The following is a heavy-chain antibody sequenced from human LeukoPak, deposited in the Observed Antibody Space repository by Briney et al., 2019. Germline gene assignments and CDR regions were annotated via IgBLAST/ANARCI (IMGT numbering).Heavy chain of an antibody. CDR2: IYYSGST. Sequence: SRTLSLTCTVSGGSISSGDYYWSWIRQPPGKGLEWIGYIYYSGSTYYNPSLKSRVTMSGDTSKNQFSLKLRSVTAADTAVYYCARIYGDKFDYWGQGTLVTVSS. CDR1: GGSISSGDYY. D-gene: IGHD4-17*01. CDR3: ARIYGDKFDY. V-gene: IGHV4-30-4*08. J-gene: IGHJ4*02.